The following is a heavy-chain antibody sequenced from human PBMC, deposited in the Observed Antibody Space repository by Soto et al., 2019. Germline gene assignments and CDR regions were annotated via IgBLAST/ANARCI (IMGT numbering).Heavy chain of an antibody. CDR1: GDSVTSVSDY. CDR2: IYYSGSA. D-gene: IGHD3-10*01. CDR3: ARGVGFGYYYYHMDL. J-gene: IGHJ6*02. Sequence: ETLSLTCTVSGDSVTSVSDYWSWIRQPPGKGLEWIGYIYYSGSADYNPSLGSRVTISIDTSKNQFSLKLTSVTAADTAVYYCARGVGFGYYYYHMDLWGQGTTGTVS. V-gene: IGHV4-61*01.